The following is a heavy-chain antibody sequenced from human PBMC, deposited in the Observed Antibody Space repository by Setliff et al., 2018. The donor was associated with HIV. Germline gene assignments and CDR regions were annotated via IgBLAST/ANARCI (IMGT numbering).Heavy chain of an antibody. D-gene: IGHD4-17*01. Sequence: GGSLRLSCVVSGFYFSNYWMSWVRQAPGKGLEWVGRIKTKPNSYATAHAESVEGRFTISRDDSQNTAYLQMNSLRTEDTAVYFCAVSPDGDCATTECANWFDPWGQGTQVTVSS. CDR1: GFYFSNYW. CDR2: IKTKPNSYAT. V-gene: IGHV3-73*01. J-gene: IGHJ5*02. CDR3: AVSPDGDCATTECANWFDP.